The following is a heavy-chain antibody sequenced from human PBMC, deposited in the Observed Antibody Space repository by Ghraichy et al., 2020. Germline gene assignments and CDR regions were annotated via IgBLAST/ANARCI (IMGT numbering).Heavy chain of an antibody. V-gene: IGHV4-4*09. CDR2: IYSSGAT. Sequence: SETLSLTCTVSGGSISGYYWSWIRQPPEKGLEWIGYIYSSGATNYNSSLRSRVTISLDTSKNQFSLKLNSVTAADTAVYYGARFVGCSSVPCYGDYNWFDPWGQGILVTVSS. D-gene: IGHD2-2*01. CDR3: ARFVGCSSVPCYGDYNWFDP. J-gene: IGHJ5*02. CDR1: GGSISGYY.